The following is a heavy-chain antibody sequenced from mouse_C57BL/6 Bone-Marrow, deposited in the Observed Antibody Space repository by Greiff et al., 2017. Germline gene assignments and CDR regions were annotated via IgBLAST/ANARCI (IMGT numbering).Heavy chain of an antibody. CDR3: ARWAHYYGSSLFDY. V-gene: IGHV1-69*01. Sequence: LQESGAELVMPGASVKLSCKASGYTFTSYWMHWVKQRPGQGLEWIGEIDPSDSYTNYNQKFKGKSTLTVDKSSSTAYMQLSSLTSEDSAVXDCARWAHYYGSSLFDYWGQGTTLTVSS. CDR1: GYTFTSYW. D-gene: IGHD1-1*01. J-gene: IGHJ2*01. CDR2: IDPSDSYT.